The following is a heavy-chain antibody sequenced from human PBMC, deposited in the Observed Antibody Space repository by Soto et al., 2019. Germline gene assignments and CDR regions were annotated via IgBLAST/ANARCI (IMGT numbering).Heavy chain of an antibody. J-gene: IGHJ4*02. CDR1: GFSFSSYS. V-gene: IGHV3-48*02. D-gene: IGHD3-22*01. CDR3: ANVYWYDSSAIFDY. CDR2: INSGSSAT. Sequence: EVQLVESGGGLVQPGGSLRLSCVASGFSFSSYSITWVRQAPGRGLEWVSYINSGSSATYYADSVEGRFTISRDNAKNSLYLQMTSLRDEDTAVYYCANVYWYDSSAIFDYWGQGTLVTVSS.